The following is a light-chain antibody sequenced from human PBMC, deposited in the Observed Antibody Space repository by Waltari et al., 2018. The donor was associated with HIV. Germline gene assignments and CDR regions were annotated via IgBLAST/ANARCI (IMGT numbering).Light chain of an antibody. CDR1: QSVSSSY. J-gene: IGKJ3*01. CDR2: GAS. V-gene: IGKV3-20*01. Sequence: EIVLTQSPGTLSLSPGGRATLSCRASQSVSSSYLAWYQQKPGQAPRLLIYGASSRATGIPDRFSGSGSGTDFTLTIRRLEPEDFAVYFCQQYATSSFTFGPGTKVDIK. CDR3: QQYATSSFT.